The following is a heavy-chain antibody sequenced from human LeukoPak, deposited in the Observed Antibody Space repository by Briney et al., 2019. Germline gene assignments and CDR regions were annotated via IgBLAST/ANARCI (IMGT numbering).Heavy chain of an antibody. CDR2: VYYSGST. J-gene: IGHJ4*02. CDR3: ARRPDGTSHFDY. D-gene: IGHD6-6*01. CDR1: GGSVSSYF. Sequence: SETLSLTCTVSGGSVSSYFWSWIRQPPGKGLEWIGYVYYSGSTNYNPSLKSRVTISVDTSKKQFSLKLSSVTAADTAVYYCARRPDGTSHFDYWGQGTLVTVSS. V-gene: IGHV4-59*08.